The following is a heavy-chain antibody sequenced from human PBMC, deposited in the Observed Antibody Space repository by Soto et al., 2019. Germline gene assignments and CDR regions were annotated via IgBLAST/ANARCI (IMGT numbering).Heavy chain of an antibody. CDR1: GGSISRSGYY. CDR2: SYYSGST. V-gene: IGHV4-61*08. CDR3: ARVFLQNYYGSGSGRDYYYNWFDP. J-gene: IGHJ5*02. Sequence: SETLSLTCTVSGGSISRSGYYWSWIRQHPGRGMEWIGYSYYSGSTNYNPSLKSRVTISVDTSKNQFSLKLSSVTAADTAVYYCARVFLQNYYGSGSGRDYYYNWFDPWGQGTLVTVSS. D-gene: IGHD3-10*01.